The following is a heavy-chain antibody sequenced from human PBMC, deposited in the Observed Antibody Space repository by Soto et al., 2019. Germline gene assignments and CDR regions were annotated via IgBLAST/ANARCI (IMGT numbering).Heavy chain of an antibody. Sequence: QVQLVQSGAEVKKPGASVKVSCKVSGYTLSEVSMHWVRQAPGKGLEWMGGFDPEDGETIYAQKFQGRVTMPEDTSTDTAYMELSSLRSEDTAVYYCATDPGYNYVMGFDHWGQGTQVTVSS. CDR1: GYTLSEVS. CDR3: ATDPGYNYVMGFDH. D-gene: IGHD5-18*01. J-gene: IGHJ4*02. CDR2: FDPEDGET. V-gene: IGHV1-24*01.